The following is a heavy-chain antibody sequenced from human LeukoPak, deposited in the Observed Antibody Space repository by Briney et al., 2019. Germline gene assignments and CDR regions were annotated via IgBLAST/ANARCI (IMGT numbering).Heavy chain of an antibody. J-gene: IGHJ4*02. CDR2: IIPIFGTA. CDR3: ARFSAGIFDN. D-gene: IGHD4/OR15-4a*01. CDR1: GGTFSSYA. V-gene: IGHV1-69*06. Sequence: SVKVSCKASGGTFSSYAISWVRQAPGQGVEWMGGIIPIFGTANYAQKFQGRVTITADKSTSTAYMELSSLRSEDTAVYYCARFSAGIFDNWGQGTLVTVSS.